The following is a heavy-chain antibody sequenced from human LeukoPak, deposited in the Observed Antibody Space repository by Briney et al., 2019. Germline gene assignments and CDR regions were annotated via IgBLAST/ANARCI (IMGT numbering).Heavy chain of an antibody. Sequence: AGGSLRLSCAASGFTFSNYWMNWVRQAPGKGLEWVANIKQDGSEKYYVDSVKGRFTIPRDNAKNSLYLQMNSLRAEDTAVYYCARDGAPDAHCSSSSCAIRWGQGTLVTVSS. CDR3: ARDGAPDAHCSSSSCAIR. D-gene: IGHD2-2*01. CDR1: GFTFSNYW. CDR2: IKQDGSEK. J-gene: IGHJ4*02. V-gene: IGHV3-7*01.